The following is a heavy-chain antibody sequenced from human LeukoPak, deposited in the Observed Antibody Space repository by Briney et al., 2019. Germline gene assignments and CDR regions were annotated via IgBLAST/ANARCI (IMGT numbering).Heavy chain of an antibody. J-gene: IGHJ3*02. CDR1: GFTFSTYA. D-gene: IGHD1-26*01. CDR3: AKPQWETLHGGSFHI. Sequence: PGRSLRLSCAASGFTFSTYAMLWVRQAPGKGLEWVAVMSSDGTYKYYVDSVKGRFTISRDNSKNILYLQMNSLRTEDTAMYYCAKPQWETLHGGSFHIGGQGTMVTVSS. V-gene: IGHV3-30*01. CDR2: MSSDGTYK.